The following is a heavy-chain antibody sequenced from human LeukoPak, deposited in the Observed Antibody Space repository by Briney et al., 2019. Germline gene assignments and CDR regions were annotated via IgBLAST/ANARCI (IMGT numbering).Heavy chain of an antibody. D-gene: IGHD2-2*03. CDR1: GFTFSNYA. V-gene: IGHV3-23*01. Sequence: PGGSLRLSCAASGFTFSNYAMSWVRQAPGKGLEWVSAVSGSGGDTFYADSVKGRFTISRDNSKNTLYLQMNSLRAEDTAVYYCARDGFTYYYYGMDVWGQGTTVTVSS. CDR2: VSGSGGDT. CDR3: ARDGFTYYYYGMDV. J-gene: IGHJ6*02.